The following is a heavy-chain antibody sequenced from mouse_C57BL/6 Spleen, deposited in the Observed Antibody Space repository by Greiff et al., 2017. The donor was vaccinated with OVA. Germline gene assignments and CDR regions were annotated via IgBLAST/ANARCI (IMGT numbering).Heavy chain of an antibody. D-gene: IGHD3-2*02. V-gene: IGHV1-15*01. CDR1: GYTFTDYE. CDR2: IDPETGGT. J-gene: IGHJ3*01. Sequence: QVQLQQSGAELVRPGASVTLSCKASGYTFTDYEMHWVKQTPVHGLEWIGAIDPETGGTAYNQKFKGKAILTADKSSSTAYMELHSLTSEDSAVYYGTRGPTAQATWAYWGQGTLVTVSA. CDR3: TRGPTAQATWAY.